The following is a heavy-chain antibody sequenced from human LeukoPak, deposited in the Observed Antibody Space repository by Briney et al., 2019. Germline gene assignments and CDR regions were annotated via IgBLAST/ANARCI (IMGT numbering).Heavy chain of an antibody. V-gene: IGHV3-23*01. CDR3: AKDQSRYFYDSSAYPRNWFDP. D-gene: IGHD3-22*01. Sequence: GGSLGLSCAASGFTFSSYAMSWVRQAPGKGLEWVSAISGSGGSTYYADSVKGRFTISRDNSKNTLYLQMNSLRAEDTAVYYCAKDQSRYFYDSSAYPRNWFDPWGQGTLVTVSS. J-gene: IGHJ5*02. CDR1: GFTFSSYA. CDR2: ISGSGGST.